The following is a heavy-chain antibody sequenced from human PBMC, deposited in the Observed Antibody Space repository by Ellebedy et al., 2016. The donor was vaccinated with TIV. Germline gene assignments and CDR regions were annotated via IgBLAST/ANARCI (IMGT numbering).Heavy chain of an antibody. CDR2: INPNSGGT. D-gene: IGHD6-6*01. CDR1: GYTFTGYY. CDR3: ARCIAARPGYYYYGMDV. J-gene: IGHJ6*02. Sequence: ASVKVSCKASGYTFTGYYMHWVRQAPGQGLEWMGWINPNSGGTNYAQKFQGRVTMTRDTSTSTAYMELSRLRSDDTAVYYCARCIAARPGYYYYGMDVWGQGTTVTVSS. V-gene: IGHV1-2*02.